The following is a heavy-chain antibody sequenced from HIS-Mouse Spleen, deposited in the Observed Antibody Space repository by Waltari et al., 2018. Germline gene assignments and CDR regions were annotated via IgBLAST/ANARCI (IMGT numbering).Heavy chain of an antibody. D-gene: IGHD6-13*01. CDR2: IYYSGST. CDR1: GGSISRIIYY. CDR3: AREIPYSSSWYDWYFDL. J-gene: IGHJ2*01. Sequence: QLQLQESGPGLVKPSETLSLPRTVSGGSISRIIYYLGWTRQPPGKGLEWIGGIYYSGSTYYNPSLKSRVTISVDTSKNQFSLKLSSVTAADTAVYYCAREIPYSSSWYDWYFDLWGRGTLVTVSS. V-gene: IGHV4-39*07.